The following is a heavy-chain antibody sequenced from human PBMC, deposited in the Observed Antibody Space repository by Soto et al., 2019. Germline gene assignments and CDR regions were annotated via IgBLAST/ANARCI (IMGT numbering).Heavy chain of an antibody. Sequence: SETLSLTCTVSGGSISSYYWSWIRQPPGKGLEWIGYIYYSGSTNYNPSLKSRVTISVDTSKNQFSLKLSSVTAADTAVYYCARDGDWNDAFPFDYWGQGTLVTVSS. CDR2: IYYSGST. V-gene: IGHV4-59*01. J-gene: IGHJ4*02. CDR3: ARDGDWNDAFPFDY. CDR1: GGSISSYY. D-gene: IGHD1-1*01.